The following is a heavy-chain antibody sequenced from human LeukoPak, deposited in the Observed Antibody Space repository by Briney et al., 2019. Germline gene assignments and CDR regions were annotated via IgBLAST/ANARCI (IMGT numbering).Heavy chain of an antibody. V-gene: IGHV4-39*01. J-gene: IGHJ4*02. CDR3: ARQVSMTASHFDQ. CDR2: IYYSGST. D-gene: IGHD2/OR15-2a*01. Sequence: SETLSLTCTVSGGSISSSIYYWGWIRQPPGKGLEWIGSIYYSGSTFYNPPLKSRVALSVDTSKNQFSLRLSSVTAADTAIYYCARQVSMTASHFDQWGQGTLVTVSS. CDR1: GGSISSSIYY.